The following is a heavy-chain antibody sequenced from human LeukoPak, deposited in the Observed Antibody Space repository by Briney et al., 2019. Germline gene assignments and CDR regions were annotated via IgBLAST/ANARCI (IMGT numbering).Heavy chain of an antibody. J-gene: IGHJ4*02. CDR2: IYYTGST. Sequence: SETLSLTCTVSGASISSYYWSWIRQPPGRGLEWIGYIYYTGSTNYNPSLKSRVTISVDTSKNQFSLKLSSVTAADTAVYYCARGYYDFPYWGQGTLVTVSS. CDR3: ARGYYDFPY. CDR1: GASISSYY. D-gene: IGHD3-3*01. V-gene: IGHV4-59*01.